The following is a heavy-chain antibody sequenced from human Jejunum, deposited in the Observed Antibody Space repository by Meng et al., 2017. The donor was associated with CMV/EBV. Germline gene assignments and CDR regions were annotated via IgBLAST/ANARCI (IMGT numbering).Heavy chain of an antibody. CDR3: ARELGYCSGGNCYGGTFDY. V-gene: IGHV4-34*02. Sequence: GQLQQVGAGLFGPSETLSPPGAVYGGSVSGNYGSWIRQTPGKGLEWIGEMNPSGVTIYNPSLKGRVTISVDTSKNQFSLKLTSVTAADTALYYCARELGYCSGGNCYGGTFDYWGQGTLVTVSS. CDR1: GGSVSGNY. CDR2: MNPSGVT. D-gene: IGHD2-15*01. J-gene: IGHJ4*02.